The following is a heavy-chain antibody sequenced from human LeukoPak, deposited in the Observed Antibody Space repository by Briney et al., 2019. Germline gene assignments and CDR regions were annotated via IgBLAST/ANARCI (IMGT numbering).Heavy chain of an antibody. J-gene: IGHJ4*02. CDR2: IYTSGST. D-gene: IGHD4-23*01. CDR1: GGSISSYY. Sequence: SETLSLTCTVSGGSISSYYWSWIRQPAGKGLEWIGRIYTSGSTNYNPSLKSRVTMSVDTSKNQFSLKLSSVTAADTAVYYCARGVNDNSPKRNRKRGFDYWGQGTLVTVSS. V-gene: IGHV4-4*07. CDR3: ARGVNDNSPKRNRKRGFDY.